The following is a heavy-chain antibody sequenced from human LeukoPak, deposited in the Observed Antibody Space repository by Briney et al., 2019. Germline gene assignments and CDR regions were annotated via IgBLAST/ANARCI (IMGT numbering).Heavy chain of an antibody. V-gene: IGHV3-15*01. CDR2: IKSKTDGGTT. J-gene: IGHJ6*04. CDR3: TTDCSGGSCYIFHYGMDV. D-gene: IGHD2-15*01. CDR1: GFTFSNAW. Sequence: GGSLRLSCAASGFTFSNAWMSWVRQAPGKGLEWVGRIKSKTDGGTTDYAAPVKGRFTISRDDSKNTLYLQMNSLKTEDTAMYYCTTDCSGGSCYIFHYGMDVWGKGTTVTVSS.